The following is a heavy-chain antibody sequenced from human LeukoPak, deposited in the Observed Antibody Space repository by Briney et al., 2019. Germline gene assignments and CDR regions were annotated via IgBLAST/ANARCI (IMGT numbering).Heavy chain of an antibody. J-gene: IGHJ4*02. Sequence: PGGSLRLSCAASGFTFSPYSMNWVRQAPGKGLEWVSSISSSSTYIFYADSMKGRFTISRDNAKNSLYLQMNSLRADDTAVYYCARAFGLTDYWGQGTLVTVSS. D-gene: IGHD3/OR15-3a*01. V-gene: IGHV3-21*01. CDR1: GFTFSPYS. CDR2: ISSSSTYI. CDR3: ARAFGLTDY.